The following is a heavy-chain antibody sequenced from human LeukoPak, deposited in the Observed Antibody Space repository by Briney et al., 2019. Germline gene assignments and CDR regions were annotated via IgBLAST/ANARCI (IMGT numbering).Heavy chain of an antibody. V-gene: IGHV1-69*05. CDR3: TKDHEGSFDY. CDR1: GGTFSSYA. CDR2: IIPIFGTS. Sequence: ASVKVSCKASGGTFSSYAISWVRQAPGQGLEWMARIIPIFGTSDYAQKFQGRVTITTDESTSTAFMALSGLRSEDTAVYSCTKDHEGSFDYWGQGSLVTVYS. J-gene: IGHJ4*02.